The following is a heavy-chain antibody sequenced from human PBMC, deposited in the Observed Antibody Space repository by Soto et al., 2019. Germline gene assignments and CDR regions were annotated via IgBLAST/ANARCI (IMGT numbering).Heavy chain of an antibody. D-gene: IGHD4-17*01. CDR3: ATDPMTTVTTPTSYYYYGMDV. Sequence: GGSLRLSCAASGFTFSSYWMGWVRQAPGKGLEWVANIKQDGSEKYYVDSVKGRFTISRDNAKNSLYLQMNSLRAEDTAVYYCATDPMTTVTTPTSYYYYGMDVWGQGTTVTVSS. CDR1: GFTFSSYW. V-gene: IGHV3-7*05. CDR2: IKQDGSEK. J-gene: IGHJ6*02.